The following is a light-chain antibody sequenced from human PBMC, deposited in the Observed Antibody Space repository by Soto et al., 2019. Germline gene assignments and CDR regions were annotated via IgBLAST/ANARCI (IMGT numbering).Light chain of an antibody. Sequence: EVVLTQSPATLSLSPGERATLSCGASEKFRTFLDWYHQKPGQAPRLLIHGASNRATGIPPRFSGSGSGTDFTLTISNLEPEDFALYYCQQHSHWPPWTFGQGTRVEI. J-gene: IGKJ1*01. V-gene: IGKV3-11*01. CDR2: GAS. CDR3: QQHSHWPPWT. CDR1: EKFRTF.